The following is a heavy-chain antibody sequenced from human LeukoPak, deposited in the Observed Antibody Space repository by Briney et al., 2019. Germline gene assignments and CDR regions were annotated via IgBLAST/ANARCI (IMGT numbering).Heavy chain of an antibody. CDR1: GSTFSSYS. CDR3: ARDRGGSYSANY. V-gene: IGHV3-48*04. Sequence: GGSLRLSCAASGSTFSSYSMNWVRQAPGKGLEWVSFISSSSSTIYYADSVKGRFTISRDNAKNSLYLQMNSLRAEDTAVYYCARDRGGSYSANYWGQGTLVTVSS. J-gene: IGHJ4*02. D-gene: IGHD1-26*01. CDR2: ISSSSSTI.